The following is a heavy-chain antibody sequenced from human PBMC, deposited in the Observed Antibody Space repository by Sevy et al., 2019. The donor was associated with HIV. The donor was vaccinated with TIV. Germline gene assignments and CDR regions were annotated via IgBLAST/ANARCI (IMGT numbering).Heavy chain of an antibody. V-gene: IGHV3-11*01. J-gene: IGHJ6*02. CDR2: ISSSGSTI. Sequence: GGSLRLSCAASGFTFSDYYMSWIRQAPGKGLEWVSYISSSGSTIYYADSVKGRFTISRDNAKNSLYLQMNSLRAEDTAVYYCARDFQWKYSGYYYYGMDVWGQGTTVTVSS. CDR1: GFTFSDYY. CDR3: ARDFQWKYSGYYYYGMDV. D-gene: IGHD2-21*01.